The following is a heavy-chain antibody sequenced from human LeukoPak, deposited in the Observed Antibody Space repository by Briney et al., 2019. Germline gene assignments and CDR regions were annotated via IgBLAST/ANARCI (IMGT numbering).Heavy chain of an antibody. Sequence: ASVKVSCKASGYTFTGYYMHWVRQAPGQGREWMGWINPNSGGTNYAQKFQGRVTMTRDTSISTAYMELSRLRSDATAVYYCARDGGSSPRNYFDYWGQGTLVTVSS. V-gene: IGHV1-2*02. D-gene: IGHD1-26*01. CDR2: INPNSGGT. CDR1: GYTFTGYY. J-gene: IGHJ4*02. CDR3: ARDGGSSPRNYFDY.